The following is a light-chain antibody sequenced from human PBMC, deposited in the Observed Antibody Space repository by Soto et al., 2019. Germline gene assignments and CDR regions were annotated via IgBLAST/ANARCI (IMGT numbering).Light chain of an antibody. CDR1: SSDVGSYNL. CDR3: CSYAGSSYV. J-gene: IGLJ1*01. Sequence: QSVLTQPPSVSGSPGQSITISCTGTSSDVGSYNLVSWYQQHPVKAPKLMIYEVSKRPSGVSNRFSGSKSGNTASLTISGLQAEDEADYYCCSYAGSSYVFGTGTKLTVL. CDR2: EVS. V-gene: IGLV2-23*02.